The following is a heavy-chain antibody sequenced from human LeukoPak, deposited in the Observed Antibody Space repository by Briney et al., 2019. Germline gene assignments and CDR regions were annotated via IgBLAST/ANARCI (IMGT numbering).Heavy chain of an antibody. V-gene: IGHV4-34*01. Sequence: SGTLSLTCAVSGGSFSGYYWSWIRQPPGKGLEWIGEINHSGSTNYNPSLKSRVTISVDTSKNQFSLKLSSVTAADTAVYYCARGGSGSSWYRNYWYFDLWGRGTLVTVSS. CDR2: INHSGST. CDR1: GGSFSGYY. J-gene: IGHJ2*01. D-gene: IGHD6-13*01. CDR3: ARGGSGSSWYRNYWYFDL.